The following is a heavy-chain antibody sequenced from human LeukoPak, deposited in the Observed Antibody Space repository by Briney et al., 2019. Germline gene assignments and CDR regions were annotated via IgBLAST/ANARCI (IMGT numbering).Heavy chain of an antibody. CDR1: GGSFSGYY. CDR2: IYTSGST. V-gene: IGHV4-4*07. D-gene: IGHD3-22*01. CDR3: ARDEPYYYDSSGYYDNWFDP. Sequence: SETLSLTCAVYGGSFSGYYWSWIRQPAGKGLEWIGRIYTSGSTNYNPSLKSRVTMSVDTSKNQFSLKLSSVTAADTAVYYCARDEPYYYDSSGYYDNWFDPWGQGTLVTVSS. J-gene: IGHJ5*02.